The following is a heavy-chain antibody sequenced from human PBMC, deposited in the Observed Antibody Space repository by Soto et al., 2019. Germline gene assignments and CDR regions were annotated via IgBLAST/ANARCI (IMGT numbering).Heavy chain of an antibody. CDR3: ARDNVGAIEYGMDV. CDR1: GGSISSYY. J-gene: IGHJ6*02. CDR2: IYYSGST. D-gene: IGHD1-26*01. V-gene: IGHV4-59*01. Sequence: SETLSLTCTVSGGSISSYYWSWIRQPPGKGLEWIGYIYYSGSTNYNPSLKSRVTISVDTSKNQFSLKLSSVTAADTAVYYCARDNVGAIEYGMDVWGQGTTVTSP.